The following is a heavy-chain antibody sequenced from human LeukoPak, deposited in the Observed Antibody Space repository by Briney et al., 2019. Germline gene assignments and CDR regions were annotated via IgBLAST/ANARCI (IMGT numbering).Heavy chain of an antibody. Sequence: GGSLRLSCAASGFTFSSHSMNWVRQAPGKGLEGVSYISSSSSTIYYADSVKGRFTISRDNSKNTLYLQMNSLRAEDTAVYYCAKGHYDFWSGYPAGIDSWGQGTLVTVSS. CDR2: ISSSSSTI. J-gene: IGHJ4*02. CDR1: GFTFSSHS. V-gene: IGHV3-48*04. CDR3: AKGHYDFWSGYPAGIDS. D-gene: IGHD3-3*01.